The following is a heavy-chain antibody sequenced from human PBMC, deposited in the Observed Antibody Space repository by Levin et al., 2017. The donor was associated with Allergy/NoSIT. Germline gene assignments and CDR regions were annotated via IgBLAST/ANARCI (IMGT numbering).Heavy chain of an antibody. V-gene: IGHV3-30*02. CDR3: TKETGCSGGDCYGFDD. J-gene: IGHJ4*02. Sequence: LSLTCAAPEFPSTNYGIHWVRQAPGKGLEWMALIWSDGRNEYYADSVKGRFTITKDKYKNTIYLQMNSLSAEDTAVYYCTKETGCSGGDCYGFDDWGQGTLVTVSS. D-gene: IGHD2-15*01. CDR2: IWSDGRNE. CDR1: EFPSTNYG.